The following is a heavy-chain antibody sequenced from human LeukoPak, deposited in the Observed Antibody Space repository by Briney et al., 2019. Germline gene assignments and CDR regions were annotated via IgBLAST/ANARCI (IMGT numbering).Heavy chain of an antibody. Sequence: GGSLRLSCAASGFTFSTYWMHWVRQAPGKGLLWVSRINSDGSSATYADSVKGRFTISRDNSKNTLYLQMNSLRAEDTAVYYCAKVGGSGSYYFDYWGQGTLVTVSS. D-gene: IGHD3-10*01. CDR1: GFTFSTYW. CDR2: INSDGSSA. V-gene: IGHV3-74*01. J-gene: IGHJ4*02. CDR3: AKVGGSGSYYFDY.